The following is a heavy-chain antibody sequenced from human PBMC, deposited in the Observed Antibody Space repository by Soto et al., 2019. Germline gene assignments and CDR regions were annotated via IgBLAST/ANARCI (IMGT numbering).Heavy chain of an antibody. V-gene: IGHV1-18*01. Sequence: ASVKVSCKASGYTFTSYGISWVRQAPGQGLEWMGWISAYNGNTNYAQKLQGRVTMTTDPSTSTACMELRSLRSDTTDVYYCAKEGRDIVVVPAAIGPYYCYYGMDVWGQGTTVTVSS. CDR3: AKEGRDIVVVPAAIGPYYCYYGMDV. D-gene: IGHD2-2*01. CDR2: ISAYNGNT. CDR1: GYTFTSYG. J-gene: IGHJ6*02.